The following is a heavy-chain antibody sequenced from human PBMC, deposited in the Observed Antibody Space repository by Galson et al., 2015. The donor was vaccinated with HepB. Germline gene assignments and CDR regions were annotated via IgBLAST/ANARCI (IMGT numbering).Heavy chain of an antibody. J-gene: IGHJ6*03. CDR2: INHSGST. V-gene: IGHV4-34*01. D-gene: IGHD4-17*01. CDR3: ARTTTIGYYYMDV. Sequence: QVQLQESGPGLVKPSETLSLTCAVYGGSFSGYYWSWIRQPPGKGLEWIGEINHSGSTNYNPSLKSRVTISVDTSKNQFSLKLSSVTAADTAVYYCARTTTIGYYYMDVWGKGTTVTVSS. CDR1: GGSFSGYY.